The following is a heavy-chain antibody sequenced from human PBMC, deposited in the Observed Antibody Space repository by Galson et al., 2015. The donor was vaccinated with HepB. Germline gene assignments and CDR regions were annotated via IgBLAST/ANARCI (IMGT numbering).Heavy chain of an antibody. CDR2: IYWKDDK. V-gene: IGHV2-5*01. CDR3: ARISVVRGVTRFDY. CDR1: GFSLSTTGVG. Sequence: PALVKPTQTLSLTCTFSGFSLSTTGVGVAWIRQPPGKALEWLALIYWKDDKRYSTSLKTRLTISKDTSKNQVVLTMTNMDPVDTATYYCARISVVRGVTRFDYWGQGTLVTVSS. J-gene: IGHJ4*02. D-gene: IGHD3-10*01.